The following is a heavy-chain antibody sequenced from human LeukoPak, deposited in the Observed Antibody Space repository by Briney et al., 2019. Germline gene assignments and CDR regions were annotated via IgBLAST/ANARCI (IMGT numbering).Heavy chain of an antibody. CDR2: VNHSGST. V-gene: IGHV4-34*01. CDR1: GGSFSGYY. Sequence: PSDTLSLTCAVYGGSFSGYYWSWIRQPPGKGLEWIGEVNHSGSTNYNPSLKSRVTISVDTSKNQFSLKLSTVTAADTAVYYCARGSWYFDYWGQGTLVTVSS. CDR3: ARGSWYFDY. J-gene: IGHJ4*02. D-gene: IGHD6-6*01.